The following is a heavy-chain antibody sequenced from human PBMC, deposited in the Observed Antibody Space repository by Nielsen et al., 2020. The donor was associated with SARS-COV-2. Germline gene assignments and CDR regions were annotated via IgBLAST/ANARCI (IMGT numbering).Heavy chain of an antibody. J-gene: IGHJ4*02. CDR2: IKQDGSEK. CDR1: GFTFSSYW. CDR3: ARGRFLEWLPHLDY. D-gene: IGHD3-3*01. Sequence: GGSLRLSCAASGFTFSSYWMSWVRQAPGKGLEWVANIKQDGSEKYYVDSVKGRFTISRDNAKNSLYLQMNSLRAEDTAVYYCARGRFLEWLPHLDYWGQGTLVTVSS. V-gene: IGHV3-7*01.